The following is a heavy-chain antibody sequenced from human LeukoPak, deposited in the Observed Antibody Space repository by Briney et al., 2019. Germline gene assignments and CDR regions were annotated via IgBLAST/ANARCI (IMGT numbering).Heavy chain of an antibody. CDR2: MYYSGST. D-gene: IGHD3-22*01. Sequence: PSEILSLTCTVSGGSISSGDYYWSWIRQPPGKGLEWIAYMYYSGSTYYNPSLKSRVTMSADTSKNQLSLKLSSVTAADTAVYYCARPYYYDSRIDPWGQGILATVSS. V-gene: IGHV4-30-4*01. J-gene: IGHJ5*02. CDR1: GGSISSGDYY. CDR3: ARPYYYDSRIDP.